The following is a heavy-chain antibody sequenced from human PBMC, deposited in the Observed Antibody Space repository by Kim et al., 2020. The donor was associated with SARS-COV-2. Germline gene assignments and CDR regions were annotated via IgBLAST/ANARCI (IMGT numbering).Heavy chain of an antibody. Sequence: SETLSLTCTVSGGSISSYYWSWIRQPPGKGLEWIGYIYYSGSTNYNPSLKSRVTISVDTSKNQFSLKLSSVTAADTAVYYCARGGYYYDSSGYYDNWFDPWGQGTLVTVSS. CDR2: IYYSGST. D-gene: IGHD3-22*01. CDR1: GGSISSYY. V-gene: IGHV4-59*01. CDR3: ARGGYYYDSSGYYDNWFDP. J-gene: IGHJ5*02.